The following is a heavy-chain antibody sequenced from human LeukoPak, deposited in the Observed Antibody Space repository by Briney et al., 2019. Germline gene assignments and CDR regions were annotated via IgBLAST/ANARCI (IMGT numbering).Heavy chain of an antibody. CDR2: TNHSGST. CDR3: ARAGRNYYYGMDV. CDR1: GGSFSGYY. V-gene: IGHV4-34*01. J-gene: IGHJ6*02. Sequence: PSETLSLTCAVYGGSFSGYYWSWIRQPPGKGLEWIGETNHSGSTNYNPSLKSRVTISVDTSKNQFSLKLSSVTAADTAVYYCARAGRNYYYGMDVWGQGTTVTVSS.